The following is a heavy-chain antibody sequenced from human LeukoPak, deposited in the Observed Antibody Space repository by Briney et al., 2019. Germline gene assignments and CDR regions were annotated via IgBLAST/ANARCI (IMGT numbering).Heavy chain of an antibody. CDR1: GGSFGGYY. V-gene: IGHV4-34*01. J-gene: IGHJ5*02. CDR3: ARDVVVVAAIRRGWFDP. CDR2: INHSGST. Sequence: SETLSLTCAVYGGSFGGYYWSWIRQPPGKGLEWIGEINHSGSTNYNPSLKSRVTISVDTSKNQFSLKLSSVTAADTAVYYCARDVVVVAAIRRGWFDPWGQGTLVTVSS. D-gene: IGHD2-15*01.